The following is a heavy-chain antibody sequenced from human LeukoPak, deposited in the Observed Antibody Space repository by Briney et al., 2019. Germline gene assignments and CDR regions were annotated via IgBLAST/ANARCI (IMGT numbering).Heavy chain of an antibody. CDR2: IKQDGSEK. D-gene: IGHD1-26*01. V-gene: IGHV3-7*01. Sequence: GGSLRLSCAASGFTFSNAWMSWVRQAPGKGLEWVANIKQDGSEKYYVDSVKGRFTISRDNAKNSLYLQMNSLRAEDTAVCYCARESRESGTLYYYYYMDVWGKGTTVTVSS. J-gene: IGHJ6*03. CDR1: GFTFSNAW. CDR3: ARESRESGTLYYYYYMDV.